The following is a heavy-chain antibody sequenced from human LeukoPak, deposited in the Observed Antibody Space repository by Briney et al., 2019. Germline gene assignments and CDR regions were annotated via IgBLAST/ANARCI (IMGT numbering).Heavy chain of an antibody. Sequence: SETLSLTCAVYGESFSGYYWSWIRQPPGKGLEWIGYIYYSGSTNYNPSLKSRVTISVDTSKNQFSLKLSSVTAADTAVYYCARVFYGDYVNYYYYMDVWGKGTTVTVSS. J-gene: IGHJ6*03. D-gene: IGHD4-17*01. CDR3: ARVFYGDYVNYYYYMDV. CDR2: IYYSGST. V-gene: IGHV4-59*01. CDR1: GESFSGYY.